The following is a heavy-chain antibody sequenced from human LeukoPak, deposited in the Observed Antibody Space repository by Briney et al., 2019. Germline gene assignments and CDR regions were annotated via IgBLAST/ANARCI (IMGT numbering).Heavy chain of an antibody. D-gene: IGHD5-18*01. J-gene: IGHJ4*02. CDR3: ARHREWLPSPLDY. CDR2: IFYSGNT. CDR1: GGSINSNSHY. V-gene: IGHV4-39*01. Sequence: SETLSLTCTVSGGSINSNSHYWGWIRQPPGKGLEWIGTIFYSGNTYYNPPLKSRVTISVDTSKNQFSLKLSSVTAADTAVYYCARHREWLPSPLDYWGQGTLVTVSS.